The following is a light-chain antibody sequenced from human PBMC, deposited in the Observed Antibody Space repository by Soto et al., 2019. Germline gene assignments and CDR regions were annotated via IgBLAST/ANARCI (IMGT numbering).Light chain of an antibody. CDR3: AAWDDSLSGWV. J-gene: IGLJ3*02. CDR1: SSNIGSNY. V-gene: IGLV1-47*02. CDR2: SNN. Sequence: QSVLTQPPSASGTPGQRVTISCSGSSSNIGSNYVYWYQQLPGTAPKLLIYSNNQRPSGVPDRFSGSKSGTSASLAISGLRSEDEADYYCAAWDDSLSGWVFGGGTKATVL.